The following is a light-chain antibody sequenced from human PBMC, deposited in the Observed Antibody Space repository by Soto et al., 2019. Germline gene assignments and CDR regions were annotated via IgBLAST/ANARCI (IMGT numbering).Light chain of an antibody. V-gene: IGLV2-14*01. Sequence: QSVLTQPASVSGSPGQSITISCTGTSSDIGAYKYVSWYQQHPGKAPELMIYDVSNRPSGVSNRFSGSKSGNTASLTISGLQAEDEADYYCSSYTSTGIHVLFGGGTKLTVL. CDR1: SSDIGAYKY. J-gene: IGLJ2*01. CDR2: DVS. CDR3: SSYTSTGIHVL.